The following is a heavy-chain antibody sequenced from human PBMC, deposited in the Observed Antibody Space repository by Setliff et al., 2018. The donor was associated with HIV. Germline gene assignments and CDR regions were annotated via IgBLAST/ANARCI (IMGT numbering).Heavy chain of an antibody. J-gene: IGHJ4*02. Sequence: ETLSLTCAVSGYSISSGYYWGWIRQPPGKGLEWIGSIYFSGTPYYNPSLKNRVTISVDTSKNQFSLKLSSVTAADTAVYYCARRGMWSYETGGNPTATFDYWGQGVLVTVSS. CDR2: IYFSGTP. V-gene: IGHV4-38-2*01. CDR3: ARRGMWSYETGGNPTATFDY. CDR1: GYSISSGYY. D-gene: IGHD2-8*02.